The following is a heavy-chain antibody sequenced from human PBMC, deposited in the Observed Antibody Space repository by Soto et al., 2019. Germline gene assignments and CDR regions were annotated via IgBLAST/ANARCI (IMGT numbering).Heavy chain of an antibody. V-gene: IGHV1-2*04. CDR2: INPNSGGT. CDR3: ACEIWIAFIRGFGA. J-gene: IGHJ5*02. Sequence: QVQLVQSGAEVKKPGASVKVSCKASGYTFTGYYMHWVRQAPGQGLEWMGWINPNSGGTNYAQKFQGWVTMTRDTSISSAYMEGSRVGSGDAALDWCACEIWIAFIRGFGAGGQGIMVTDYS. CDR1: GYTFTGYY. D-gene: IGHD3-3*02.